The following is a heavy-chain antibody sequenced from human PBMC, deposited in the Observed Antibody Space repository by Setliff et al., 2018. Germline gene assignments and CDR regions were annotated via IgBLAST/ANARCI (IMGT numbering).Heavy chain of an antibody. V-gene: IGHV4-59*01. J-gene: IGHJ6*03. D-gene: IGHD5-12*01. CDR2: IYYSGST. CDR1: GGSISSYY. CDR3: ARDHRDGYNAPYYYYYMDV. Sequence: SETLSLTCTVSGGSISSYYWSWIRQPPGKGLEWIGYIYYSGSTNYNPSLKGRVTISVDTSKNQLSLKLNSVTAADTAVYYCARDHRDGYNAPYYYYYMDVWGKGTTVTVS.